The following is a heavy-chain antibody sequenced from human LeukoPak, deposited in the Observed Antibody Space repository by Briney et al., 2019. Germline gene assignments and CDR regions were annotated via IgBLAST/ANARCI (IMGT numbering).Heavy chain of an antibody. Sequence: PGGSLRPSCAASGFTFDDYAMHWVRQAPGKGLEWVSAFIWNSGTISNADSVKGRFTFDRDYAKNSLYLQMNSLRPEDTALYYCAKDRTPYYYDSSGYYPGVGGPLGYWGQGTLVTVSS. CDR2: FIWNSGTI. CDR3: AKDRTPYYYDSSGYYPGVGGPLGY. V-gene: IGHV3-9*01. CDR1: GFTFDDYA. J-gene: IGHJ4*02. D-gene: IGHD3-22*01.